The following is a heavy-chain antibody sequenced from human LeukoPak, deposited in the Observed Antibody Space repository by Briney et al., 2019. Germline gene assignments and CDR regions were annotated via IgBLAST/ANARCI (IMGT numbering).Heavy chain of an antibody. CDR2: ISGSGGTT. D-gene: IGHD7-27*01. CDR1: GFTFNTYA. Sequence: GASLRLSCAASGFTFNTYAMSWVRQARGKGLEWVSVISGSGGTTYYADSVKGRFTISRDSSKNTLYLQMNSLRADDTAVYYCAKANWGGDYYFYYGLDVWGQGTTVTVSS. J-gene: IGHJ6*02. V-gene: IGHV3-23*01. CDR3: AKANWGGDYYFYYGLDV.